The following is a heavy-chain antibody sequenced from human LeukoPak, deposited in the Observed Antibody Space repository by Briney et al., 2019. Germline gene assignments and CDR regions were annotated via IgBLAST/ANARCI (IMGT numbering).Heavy chain of an antibody. CDR3: ARDRVVVAATCDY. J-gene: IGHJ4*02. CDR2: INHSGST. CDR1: GGSFSGYY. Sequence: SSETLSLTCAVYGGSFSGYYWSWIRQPPGKGLEWIGEINHSGSTNYNPSLKSRVTISVDTSKNQFSLRLSSVTAADTAVYYCARDRVVVAATCDYWGQGTLVTVSS. D-gene: IGHD2-15*01. V-gene: IGHV4-34*01.